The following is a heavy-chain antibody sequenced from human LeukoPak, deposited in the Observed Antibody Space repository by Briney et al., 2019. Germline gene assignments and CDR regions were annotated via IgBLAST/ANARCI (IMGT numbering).Heavy chain of an antibody. CDR1: GNSISTSSYY. D-gene: IGHD3-22*01. Sequence: PSETLSLTCTVSGNSISTSSYYWGWIRQPPGKGLEWLGSIYYSGSTYYNPSLKSRVTISVDTSKNQFSLNLYSVTAADTAVFYCARSYYYDYRQIDYWGQGTLVTVSS. J-gene: IGHJ4*02. CDR2: IYYSGST. V-gene: IGHV4-39*01. CDR3: ARSYYYDYRQIDY.